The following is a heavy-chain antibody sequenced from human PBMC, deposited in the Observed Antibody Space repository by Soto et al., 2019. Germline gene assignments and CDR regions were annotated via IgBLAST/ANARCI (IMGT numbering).Heavy chain of an antibody. CDR2: IYYSGST. D-gene: IGHD3-3*01. CDR1: GGSISSGDYY. V-gene: IGHV4-30-4*01. CDR3: ARDQSDFWSGYQTGPYYYYGMDV. J-gene: IGHJ6*02. Sequence: PSETLSLTCTVSGGSISSGDYYWSWIRQPPGKGLEWIGYIYYSGSTYYNPSLKSRVTISVDTSKNQFSLKLSSVTAADTAVYYCARDQSDFWSGYQTGPYYYYGMDVWGQGTTVTVSS.